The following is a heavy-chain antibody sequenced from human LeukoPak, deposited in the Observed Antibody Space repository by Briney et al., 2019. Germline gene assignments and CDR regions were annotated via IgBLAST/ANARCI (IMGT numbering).Heavy chain of an antibody. D-gene: IGHD6-13*01. CDR3: TRIAADRRKIDGMDV. J-gene: IGHJ6*02. V-gene: IGHV3-23*01. CDR2: ISGSGGST. CDR1: GFTFSSYA. Sequence: GGSLRLSCAASGFTFSSYAMSWVRQAPGKGLEWVSAISGSGGSTYYADSVKGRFTISRDNSKNTLYLQMNSLRAEDTAVYYCTRIAADRRKIDGMDVWGQGTTVTVSS.